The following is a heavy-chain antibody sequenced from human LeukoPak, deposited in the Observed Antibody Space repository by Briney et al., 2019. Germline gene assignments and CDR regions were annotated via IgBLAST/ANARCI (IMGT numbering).Heavy chain of an antibody. CDR2: ISGSGGST. V-gene: IGHV3-23*01. D-gene: IGHD2-15*01. CDR3: AVPCSGGSCYPI. CDR1: GFTFSSYW. J-gene: IGHJ3*02. Sequence: GGSLRLSCAASGFTFSSYWMSWVRQAPGKGLEWVSAISGSGGSTYYADSVKGRFTISRDNSKNTLYLQMNSLRAEDTAVYYCAVPCSGGSCYPIWGQGTMVTVSS.